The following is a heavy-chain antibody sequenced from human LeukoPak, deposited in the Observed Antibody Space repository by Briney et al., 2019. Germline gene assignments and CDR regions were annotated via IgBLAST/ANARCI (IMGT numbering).Heavy chain of an antibody. V-gene: IGHV1-8*01. CDR1: GYTFTSYD. D-gene: IGHD3-10*01. CDR3: ARGSVAGIYGPIDY. Sequence: GASVKVTCKASGYTFTSYDINWVRQATGQGLEWMGWMNPNSGNTGYAQKFQGRVTMTRNTSISTAYMELSSLRSEDTAVYYCARGSVAGIYGPIDYWGQGTLVTVSS. J-gene: IGHJ4*02. CDR2: MNPNSGNT.